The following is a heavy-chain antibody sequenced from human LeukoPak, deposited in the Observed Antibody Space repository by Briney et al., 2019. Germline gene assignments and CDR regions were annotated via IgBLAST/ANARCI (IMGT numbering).Heavy chain of an antibody. V-gene: IGHV3-30*02. D-gene: IGHD3-10*01. CDR1: GVTFSSYG. CDR2: IRYDGSNK. Sequence: GGSLRLSCAASGVTFSSYGMHWVRQAPGKGLECVAFIRYDGSNKYYADSVKGRFTISRDNSKNTLYLQMNSLRAEDTAVYYCAKDKKYGSYYFDYWGQGTLVTVSS. J-gene: IGHJ4*02. CDR3: AKDKKYGSYYFDY.